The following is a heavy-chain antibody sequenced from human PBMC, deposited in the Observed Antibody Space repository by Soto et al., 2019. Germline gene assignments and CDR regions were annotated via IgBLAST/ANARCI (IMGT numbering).Heavy chain of an antibody. J-gene: IGHJ4*02. V-gene: IGHV1-69*13. CDR2: IIPIFGTA. D-gene: IGHD3-16*02. Sequence: ASVKVSCKASGGTFSGYAISWVRQAPGQGLEWMGGIIPIFGTANYAQKFQGRVTITADESTSTAYMELSSLRSEDTAVYYCARDPDYDYVRGSYRYRGGFDYWGQGTLVTVSS. CDR1: GGTFSGYA. CDR3: ARDPDYDYVRGSYRYRGGFDY.